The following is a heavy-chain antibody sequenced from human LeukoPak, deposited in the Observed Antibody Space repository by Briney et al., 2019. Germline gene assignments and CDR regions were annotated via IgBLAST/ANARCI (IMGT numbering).Heavy chain of an antibody. CDR3: ARDRLLMGLRWTDAFDI. CDR1: GFTFSTYG. Sequence: GGSLRLSCAASGFTFSTYGMHWVRQAPGKGLEWVAVISYDGSNKYYADSVKGRFTISRDNSKNTLYLQMNSLRAEDTAVYYCARDRLLMGLRWTDAFDIWGQGTMVTVSS. D-gene: IGHD4-23*01. CDR2: ISYDGSNK. J-gene: IGHJ3*02. V-gene: IGHV3-30*03.